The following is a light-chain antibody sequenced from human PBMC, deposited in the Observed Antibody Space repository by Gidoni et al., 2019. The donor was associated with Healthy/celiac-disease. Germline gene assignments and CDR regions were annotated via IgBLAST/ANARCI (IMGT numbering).Light chain of an antibody. CDR2: GAS. Sequence: EIVLPQSPGTLSLSPGERATLSCRASQSVSSSYLAWYQQNPGQAPRLLIYGASSRATGIPDRFSGSGSGTDFTLTISRLEPEDFAVYYCQQYGSSPVTFGPGTKVDIK. CDR3: QQYGSSPVT. CDR1: QSVSSSY. J-gene: IGKJ3*01. V-gene: IGKV3-20*01.